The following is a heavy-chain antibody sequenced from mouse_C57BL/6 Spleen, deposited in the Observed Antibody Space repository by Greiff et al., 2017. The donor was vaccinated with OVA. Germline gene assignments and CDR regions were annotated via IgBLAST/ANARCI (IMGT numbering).Heavy chain of an antibody. Sequence: QVHVKQSGAELVKPGASVKLSCKASGYTFTSYWMHWVKQRPGQGLEWIGMIHPNSGSTNYNEKFKSKATLTVDKSSSTAYMQLSSLTSEDSAVYDCAREEGYYGSSYFDYWGQGTTLTVSS. CDR3: AREEGYYGSSYFDY. J-gene: IGHJ2*01. V-gene: IGHV1-64*01. D-gene: IGHD1-1*01. CDR2: IHPNSGST. CDR1: GYTFTSYW.